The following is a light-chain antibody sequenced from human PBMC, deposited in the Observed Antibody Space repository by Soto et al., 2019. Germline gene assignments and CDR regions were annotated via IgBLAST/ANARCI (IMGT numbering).Light chain of an antibody. Sequence: EIVLTQSPATLSLSPGERATLSCRASQSVSSYLAWYQQKPGQAPRLLIYDASNRATGIPARFSGSGSGTDFTLTISSLEPEDFAIYYCQQRSNWPWTFGKWTKVEIK. V-gene: IGKV3-11*01. CDR2: DAS. J-gene: IGKJ1*01. CDR3: QQRSNWPWT. CDR1: QSVSSY.